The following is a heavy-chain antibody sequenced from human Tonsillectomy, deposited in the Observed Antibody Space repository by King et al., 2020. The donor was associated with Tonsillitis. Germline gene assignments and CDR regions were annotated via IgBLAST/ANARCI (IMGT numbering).Heavy chain of an antibody. CDR2: IYYSGST. CDR3: ARHLRAHYYYYGMDV. CDR1: GGSISSYY. J-gene: IGHJ6*02. V-gene: IGHV4-59*08. Sequence: QLQESGPGLVKPSETLSLTCTVSGGSISSYYWSWIRQPPGKGLEWIGYIYYSGSTNYNPSLKSRVTISVDTSQNQFSLKLSSVTAADTAVYYCARHLRAHYYYYGMDVWGQGTTVTVSS.